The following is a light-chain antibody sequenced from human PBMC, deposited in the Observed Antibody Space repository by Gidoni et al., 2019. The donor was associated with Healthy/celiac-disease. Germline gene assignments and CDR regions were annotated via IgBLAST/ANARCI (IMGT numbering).Light chain of an antibody. V-gene: IGLV2-14*01. CDR2: DVS. J-gene: IGLJ1*01. CDR3: SSYTSSSTQV. CDR1: SSDVGGYNY. Sequence: QSALTQPASVSGSHGQSITISCTGTSSDVGGYNYVSWYQQHPGKAPKLMIYDVSNRPSGVSNRFSGSKSGNTASLTISVLQAEDEADYYCSSYTSSSTQVFGTGTKVTVL.